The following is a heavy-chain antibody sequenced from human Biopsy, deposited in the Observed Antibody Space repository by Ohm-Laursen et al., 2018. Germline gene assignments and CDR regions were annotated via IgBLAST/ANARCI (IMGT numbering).Heavy chain of an antibody. CDR2: IHYTGHI. D-gene: IGHD5-12*01. CDR1: GDTISTYY. J-gene: IGHJ2*01. V-gene: IGHV4-59*08. CDR3: ARNRVDVVKVTTIGWNFDL. Sequence: SDTLSLTCTVSGDTISTYYWNWIRQTPGKGLEWIGYIHYTGHIRINPSLNSRATISVDTSKDQFSPKLSSLTAADTAIYYCARNRVDVVKVTTIGWNFDLWGRGTLVTVS.